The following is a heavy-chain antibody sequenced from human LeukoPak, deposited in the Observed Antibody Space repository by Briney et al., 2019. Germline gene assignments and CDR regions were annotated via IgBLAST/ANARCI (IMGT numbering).Heavy chain of an antibody. CDR3: ARVRYSSSWSPEADY. D-gene: IGHD6-13*01. CDR2: INPNSGGT. Sequence: GASVKVSCKASGYTFTGYYMHWVRQAPGQGLEWMGWINPNSGGTNYAQKFQGRVTMTRDTSISTAYMELSRLRSDDTAVYYCARVRYSSSWSPEADYWGQGTLVTVSS. J-gene: IGHJ4*02. V-gene: IGHV1-2*02. CDR1: GYTFTGYY.